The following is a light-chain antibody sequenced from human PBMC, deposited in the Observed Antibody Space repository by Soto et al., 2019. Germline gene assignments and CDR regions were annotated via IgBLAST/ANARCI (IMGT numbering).Light chain of an antibody. V-gene: IGKV3-11*01. CDR1: QSVSSY. CDR2: DAS. CDR3: QQRSTCSPA. J-gene: IGKJ1*01. Sequence: EIVLTQSAATRSLCPGERATLSCRASQSVSSYLAWYQQKPGQAPRLLIYDASNRATGIPARFSGSGSGTDFTLTISSLEPKNVAVYSSQQRSTCSPAFRQGTDLDI.